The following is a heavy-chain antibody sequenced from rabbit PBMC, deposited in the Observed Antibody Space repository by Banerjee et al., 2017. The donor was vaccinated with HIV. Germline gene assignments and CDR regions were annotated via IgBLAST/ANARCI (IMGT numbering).Heavy chain of an antibody. V-gene: IGHV1S45*01. CDR2: IDAGSTGNT. CDR1: GFSFSSTYW. Sequence: QEQLEESGGDLVKPEGSLTLTCTASGFSFSSTYWICWVRQAPGKGPEWIACIDAGSTGNTYYVSWAKGRFTISRTSSTTVTLQMTSLTAADTATYFCARAGGITVTSFDLWGQGTLVTVS. D-gene: IGHD7-1*01. CDR3: ARAGGITVTSFDL. J-gene: IGHJ4*01.